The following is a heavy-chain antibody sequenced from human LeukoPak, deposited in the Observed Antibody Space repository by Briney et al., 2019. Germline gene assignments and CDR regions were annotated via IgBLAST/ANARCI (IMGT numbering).Heavy chain of an antibody. Sequence: PGGSLRLSCAASGFTFSSYGMYWIRQAPGKGLEWVAFIRFDGTNKYYVDSVKGRFTISRDNSKNTLYLQMNSLRAEDTAVYYCARLEYGINSGSYYGDYWGQGTLVTVSS. D-gene: IGHD1-26*01. V-gene: IGHV3-30*02. J-gene: IGHJ4*02. CDR1: GFTFSSYG. CDR2: IRFDGTNK. CDR3: ARLEYGINSGSYYGDY.